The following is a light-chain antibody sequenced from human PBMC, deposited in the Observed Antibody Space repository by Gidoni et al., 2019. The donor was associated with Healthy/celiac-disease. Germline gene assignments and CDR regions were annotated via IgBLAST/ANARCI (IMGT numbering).Light chain of an antibody. CDR3: QQRSNWHPIT. Sequence: EIVLTHSPPTLSLSPGVRATLSCRASQSVSSSLAWYQQKPGQAPSLLIYDAANRATGIPARCSGSGSGTDVTLTISSLEPEDVAVYYCQQRSNWHPITFGQGTRLEIK. V-gene: IGKV3-11*01. CDR2: DAA. CDR1: QSVSSS. J-gene: IGKJ5*01.